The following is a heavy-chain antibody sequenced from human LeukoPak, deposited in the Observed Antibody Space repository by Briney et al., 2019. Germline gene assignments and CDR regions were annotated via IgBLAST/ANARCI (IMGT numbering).Heavy chain of an antibody. Sequence: GGSLRLSCAVSGFTFSSYSMNWVRQAPGKGLEWVSSISSSSSYIYYADSVKGRFTISRDNAKNSLYLQMNSLRAEDTAVYYCARDRQQLIIYYFDYWGQGTLVTVSS. CDR2: ISSSSSYI. D-gene: IGHD6-13*01. CDR1: GFTFSSYS. V-gene: IGHV3-21*01. J-gene: IGHJ4*02. CDR3: ARDRQQLIIYYFDY.